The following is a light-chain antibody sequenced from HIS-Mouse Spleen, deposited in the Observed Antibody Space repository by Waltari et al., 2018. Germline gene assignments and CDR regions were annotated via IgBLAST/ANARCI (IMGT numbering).Light chain of an antibody. CDR2: EES. Sequence: SYELTQPPSVSVSPGQTARITCSGDALPKKYAYWDQQKSGQAPVLVTYEESKRPYGIPERFSGSSSGTMATLTISGAQVEDEADYYCYSTDSSGNHRVFGGGTKLTVL. V-gene: IGLV3-10*01. J-gene: IGLJ2*01. CDR3: YSTDSSGNHRV. CDR1: ALPKKY.